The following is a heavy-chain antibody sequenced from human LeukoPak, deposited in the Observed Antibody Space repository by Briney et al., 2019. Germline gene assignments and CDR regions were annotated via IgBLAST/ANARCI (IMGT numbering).Heavy chain of an antibody. D-gene: IGHD6-13*01. J-gene: IGHJ4*02. V-gene: IGHV1-24*01. CDR3: ATDLGSWSGRRDY. CDR1: GYTLTELS. Sequence: ASVKVSCKVSGYTLTELSMHWVRQAPGKGLEWVGGFDPEDGETIYAQKFQGRVTMTEDTSTDTAYMELSSLRSEDTAVYYCATDLGSWSGRRDYWGQGTLVTVSS. CDR2: FDPEDGET.